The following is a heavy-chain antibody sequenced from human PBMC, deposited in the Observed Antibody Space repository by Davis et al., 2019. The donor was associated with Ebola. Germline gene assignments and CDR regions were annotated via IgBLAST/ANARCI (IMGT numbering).Heavy chain of an antibody. D-gene: IGHD2-15*01. CDR3: ARGNVGYCSGGTCYYMDV. CDR2: ISSSSSTT. CDR1: GFTFSSYS. Sequence: GESLKISCEASGFTFSSYSMNWVRQAPGRGLEWVSDISSSSSTTYYTESVKGRFTISRDNAKNSLFLQMNSLRDEDTAVYYCARGNVGYCSGGTCYYMDVWGKGTTVTVSS. J-gene: IGHJ6*03. V-gene: IGHV3-48*02.